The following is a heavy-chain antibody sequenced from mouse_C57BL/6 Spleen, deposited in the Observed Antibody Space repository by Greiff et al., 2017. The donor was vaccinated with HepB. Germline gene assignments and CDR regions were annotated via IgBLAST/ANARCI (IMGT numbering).Heavy chain of an antibody. CDR3: ARNGYNSWYFDV. D-gene: IGHD2-2*01. Sequence: VQLQQSGAELVRPGTSVKMSCKASGYTFTNYWIGWAKQRPGHGLEWIGDIYPGGGYTNYNEKFKGKATLTADKSSNTADMQFSSLTSEDSAIYYCARNGYNSWYFDVWGTGTTVTVSS. CDR1: GYTFTNYW. V-gene: IGHV1-63*01. CDR2: IYPGGGYT. J-gene: IGHJ1*03.